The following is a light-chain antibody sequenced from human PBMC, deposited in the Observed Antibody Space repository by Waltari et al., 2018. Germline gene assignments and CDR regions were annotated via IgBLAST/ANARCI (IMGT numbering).Light chain of an antibody. CDR1: QSILHSDGITY. J-gene: IGKJ4*01. V-gene: IGKV2-40*01. CDR2: GGS. Sequence: DIVMTQTPLSLPITPGEPASISCRSSQSILHSDGITYLHWYLQKPGQSPQLLIYGGSNRASGVPDRFSGSGSGTDFTLKISKVEAEDVGVYYCVQTIAFPLTFGGGTKVEIK. CDR3: VQTIAFPLT.